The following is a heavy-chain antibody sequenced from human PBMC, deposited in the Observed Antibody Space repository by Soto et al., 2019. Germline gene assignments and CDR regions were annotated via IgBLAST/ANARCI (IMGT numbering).Heavy chain of an antibody. Sequence: QLQLQESGPGLVKPSETLSLTCTVSRGSISSDSYSWGWVRQPPGKGLEWIGTVHYSGGTYYNPSLKSRITISVDTSKNLFSLRLSSVTAADTAVYYCGVVVPAAEYWYFELWGLGTPVTVS. D-gene: IGHD2-21*02. V-gene: IGHV4-39*01. CDR1: RGSISSDSYS. J-gene: IGHJ2*01. CDR3: GVVVPAAEYWYFEL. CDR2: VHYSGGT.